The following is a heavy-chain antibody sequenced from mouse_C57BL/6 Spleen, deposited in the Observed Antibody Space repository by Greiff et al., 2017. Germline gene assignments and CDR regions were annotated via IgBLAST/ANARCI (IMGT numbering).Heavy chain of an antibody. D-gene: IGHD1-1*01. CDR1: GYTFTSYW. Sequence: QVQLQQPGAELVKPGASVKLSCKASGYTFTSYWMHWVKQRPGQGLEWIGMIHPNSGSTNYNEKFKSKATLTVDKSSSTAYMQLSSLTSEDSAVYYCARWGTTVRGYFDYWGQGTTLTVSS. V-gene: IGHV1-64*01. CDR2: IHPNSGST. J-gene: IGHJ2*01. CDR3: ARWGTTVRGYFDY.